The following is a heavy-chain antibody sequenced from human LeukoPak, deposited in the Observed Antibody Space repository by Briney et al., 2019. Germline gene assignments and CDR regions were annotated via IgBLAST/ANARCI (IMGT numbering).Heavy chain of an antibody. J-gene: IGHJ4*02. V-gene: IGHV1-2*02. CDR2: INPNTGGT. CDR1: GYIFTGYY. CDR3: ASSSGSGIDS. Sequence: ASVKVSCKASGYIFTGYYLHWVRQAPGQGLEWMGWINPNTGGTNYAQKFQDRVTMTRDTSISTAYMELNSLRSDDTAVYYCASSSGSGIDSWGQGTLVTVSS. D-gene: IGHD6-19*01.